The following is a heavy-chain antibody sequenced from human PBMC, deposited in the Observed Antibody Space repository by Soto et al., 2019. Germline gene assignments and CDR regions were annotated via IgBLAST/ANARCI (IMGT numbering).Heavy chain of an antibody. CDR1: GFTFNTYA. CDR2: IGTYSNT. D-gene: IGHD2-2*01. V-gene: IGHV3-23*01. Sequence: GGSLRLSCAASGFTFNTYAMNWVRQAPGKGLAWVSAIGTYSNTYYADSVKGRFTISRDSSRTTLYLQMNSLRAEDTALYFCARKYPGTRPFDYWGQGTLVTGS. J-gene: IGHJ4*02. CDR3: ARKYPGTRPFDY.